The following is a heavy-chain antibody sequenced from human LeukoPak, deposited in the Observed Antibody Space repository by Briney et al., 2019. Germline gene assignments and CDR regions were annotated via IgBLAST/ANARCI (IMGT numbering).Heavy chain of an antibody. Sequence: PGGSLRLSCAASGFNFGYYGMHWVREAPGKGVEGVAIMSHDSSDKFYADSVKGRFTISRDNSRNTLYLQMNTLRPDDTALYYCARERHFDWLFGFGPWGQGTVVTVSS. CDR2: MSHDSSDK. D-gene: IGHD3-9*01. CDR1: GFNFGYYG. V-gene: IGHV3-30*03. J-gene: IGHJ5*02. CDR3: ARERHFDWLFGFGP.